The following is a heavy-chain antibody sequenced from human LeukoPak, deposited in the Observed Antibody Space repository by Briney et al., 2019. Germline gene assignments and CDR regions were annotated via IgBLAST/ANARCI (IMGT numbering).Heavy chain of an antibody. J-gene: IGHJ5*02. CDR3: ATDYYDRSGDYTFDP. CDR1: GFAFRDYA. Sequence: HPGGSLRLSCAASGFAFRDYAMSWVRQAPGKGLEWVSVISGGGATAHYTDSVKGRFTISRDNYKHTVSLQMNSLRAEDTAVYYCATDYYDRSGDYTFDPWGQGTQVTASS. CDR2: ISGGGATA. V-gene: IGHV3-23*01. D-gene: IGHD3-22*01.